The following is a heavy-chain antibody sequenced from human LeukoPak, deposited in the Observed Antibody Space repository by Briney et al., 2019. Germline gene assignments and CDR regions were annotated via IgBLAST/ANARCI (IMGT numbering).Heavy chain of an antibody. V-gene: IGHV1-69*05. CDR3: AVYYYDSSGCPSFDY. J-gene: IGHJ4*02. D-gene: IGHD3-22*01. CDR2: IIPISGTA. Sequence: ASVKVSCKASGGTFSSYAISWVRQAPGQGLEWMGGIIPISGTANYAQKFQGRVTITTDESTSTAYMELSSLRSEDTAVYYCAVYYYDSSGCPSFDYWGQGTLVTVSS. CDR1: GGTFSSYA.